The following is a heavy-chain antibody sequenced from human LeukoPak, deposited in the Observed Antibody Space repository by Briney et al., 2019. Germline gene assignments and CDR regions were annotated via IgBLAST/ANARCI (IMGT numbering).Heavy chain of an antibody. Sequence: GGSLRLSCAASGFTVSSNYMSWVRQAPGKGLEWVSVIYSGGSTYYADSVKGRFTISRDNSKNTLYLQMNSLRAEDTAVYYCANVRYYDFWSGYSSFEGPTPFDYWGQGTLVTVSS. D-gene: IGHD3-3*01. V-gene: IGHV3-53*01. J-gene: IGHJ4*02. CDR2: IYSGGST. CDR3: ANVRYYDFWSGYSSFEGPTPFDY. CDR1: GFTVSSNY.